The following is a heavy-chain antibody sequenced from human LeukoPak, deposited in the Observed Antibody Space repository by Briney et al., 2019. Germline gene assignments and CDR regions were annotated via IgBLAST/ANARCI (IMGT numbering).Heavy chain of an antibody. CDR2: ISYDGSNN. J-gene: IGHJ4*02. CDR3: VGELGPKSFDY. V-gene: IGHV3-30-3*01. D-gene: IGHD3-16*01. Sequence: PGGSLRLSCATSGFTFSSHAMHWVRQAPDEGLEWMASISYDGSNNIHADSVKGRFTISRDNSKNTLYLQMNSLRAEDTAVNYCVGELGPKSFDYWGQGTLVTVSS. CDR1: GFTFSSHA.